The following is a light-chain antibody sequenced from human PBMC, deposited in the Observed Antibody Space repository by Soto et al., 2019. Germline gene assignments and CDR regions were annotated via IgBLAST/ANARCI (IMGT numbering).Light chain of an antibody. V-gene: IGKV3-20*01. J-gene: IGKJ1*01. CDR1: QSVSNNY. CDR3: QQYGGAPRS. Sequence: EIVLTQSPGTLSLSPGDRATLSCRASQSVSNNYLAWYRQQPGQAPRLLIYGASTRATDIPDRFSGSGSGTDLGLTVSRLYPEDFSGYYCQQYGGAPRSFGQGPKVEIK. CDR2: GAS.